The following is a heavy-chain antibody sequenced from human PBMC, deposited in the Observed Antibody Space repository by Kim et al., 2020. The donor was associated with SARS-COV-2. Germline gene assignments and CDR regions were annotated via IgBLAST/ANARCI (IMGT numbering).Heavy chain of an antibody. V-gene: IGHV4-39*01. D-gene: IGHD3-10*01. CDR1: GDSMTSPTSY. CDR3: ARHGARRFGFDY. Sequence: SETLSLTCIVPGDSMTSPTSYWGWIRQSPGKGLHWIVSINYSGTTYYNSSLVSRVVVSVDKSRIQFSLKLKSVTAADSALYYCARHGARRFGFDYWGQGLLVSVS. J-gene: IGHJ4*02. CDR2: INYSGTT.